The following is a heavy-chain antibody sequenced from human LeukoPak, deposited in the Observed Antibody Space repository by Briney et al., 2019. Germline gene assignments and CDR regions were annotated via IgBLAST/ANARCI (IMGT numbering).Heavy chain of an antibody. CDR1: GYTFSDFY. V-gene: IGHV1-2*02. Sequence: ASVKVSCKASGYTFSDFYIHWVRQDPGQGPEWMGWTNPNIGSTNSAQKFQGRLTMTRDTSISTAYMELSGLRSDDTAVYYCARDTNIPESETFHYWGQGTLVTVSS. CDR2: TNPNIGST. D-gene: IGHD2-2*02. CDR3: ARDTNIPESETFHY. J-gene: IGHJ4*02.